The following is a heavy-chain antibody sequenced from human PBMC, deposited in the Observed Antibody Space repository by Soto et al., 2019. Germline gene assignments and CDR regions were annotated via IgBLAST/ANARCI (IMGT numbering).Heavy chain of an antibody. CDR3: VKEHCSSTSCYVDY. J-gene: IGHJ4*02. CDR1: GFTFRSSA. D-gene: IGHD2-2*01. CDR2: ISPNGGSI. Sequence: GGSLRLSCSASGFTFRSSAMHWVRQAPGKGLEYVSAISPNGGSIYYADSVKGRFTISRDNSKNTLYLQMSSLRAEDTAVYYCVKEHCSSTSCYVDYWGQGTLVTVSS. V-gene: IGHV3-64D*06.